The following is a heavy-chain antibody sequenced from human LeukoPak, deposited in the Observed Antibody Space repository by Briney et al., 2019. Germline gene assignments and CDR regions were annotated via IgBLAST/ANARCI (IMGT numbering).Heavy chain of an antibody. V-gene: IGHV1-2*02. CDR1: GYTFTGYY. D-gene: IGHD1-26*01. Sequence: GASVKVSCKASGYTFTGYYMHWVRQAPGQGLEWMGWINPNSGGTNYAQKFQGRVTMTRDTSISTAYMELSRPRSDDTAVYYCARDSGSYYGYNWFDPWGQGILVTVSS. CDR3: ARDSGSYYGYNWFDP. CDR2: INPNSGGT. J-gene: IGHJ5*02.